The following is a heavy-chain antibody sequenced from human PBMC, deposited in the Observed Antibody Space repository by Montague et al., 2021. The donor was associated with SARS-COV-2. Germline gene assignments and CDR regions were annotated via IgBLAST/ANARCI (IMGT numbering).Heavy chain of an antibody. V-gene: IGHV4-34*01. CDR1: GTSFSGYY. CDR3: ARLRDGVVPSPILGVGLYCSYYYMDV. CDR2: INHGGST. Sequence: SETLSLTCAVHGTSFSGYYWNWIRQPPGKGLEWIGEINHGGSTKYSPSLKSRLTISADTSKNQFSLKLTSVAAADTAVYYCARLRDGVVPSPILGVGLYCSYYYMDVWGRGTTVTVSS. D-gene: IGHD3-10*01. J-gene: IGHJ6*03.